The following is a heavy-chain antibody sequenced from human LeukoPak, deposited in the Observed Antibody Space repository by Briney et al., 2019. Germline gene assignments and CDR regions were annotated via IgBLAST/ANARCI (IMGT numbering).Heavy chain of an antibody. Sequence: GGSLRLSCAASGVTVNSNYMSWVRQAPGKGLDWVAVIFSGGTTYYADSVKGRFTISRDNSKNTLYLQMNSLRAEDTAVYYCARDLNYWGQGTLVTVSS. J-gene: IGHJ4*02. CDR2: IFSGGTT. CDR1: GVTVNSNY. V-gene: IGHV3-66*01. CDR3: ARDLNY.